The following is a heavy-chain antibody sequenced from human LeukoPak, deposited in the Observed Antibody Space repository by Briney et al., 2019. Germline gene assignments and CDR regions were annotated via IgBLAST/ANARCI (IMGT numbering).Heavy chain of an antibody. Sequence: ASVKVSCKGSGYTFTGYYMHWVRQAPGQGLERMGWINPNSGGTNYAQKFQGRVTMTRDTSISTAYMELSRLRSDDTAVYYCAREPQPLYYYDSSHAFDIWGQGTMVTVSS. CDR3: AREPQPLYYYDSSHAFDI. V-gene: IGHV1-2*02. CDR1: GYTFTGYY. CDR2: INPNSGGT. D-gene: IGHD3-22*01. J-gene: IGHJ3*02.